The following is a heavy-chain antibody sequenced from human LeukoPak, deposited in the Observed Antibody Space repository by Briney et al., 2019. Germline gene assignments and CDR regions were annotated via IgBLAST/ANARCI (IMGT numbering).Heavy chain of an antibody. CDR2: IYYSGST. Sequence: SETLSLTCTVSGGSISSSSYYWGWIRQPPGKGLEWIGSIYYSGSTYYNPSLKSRVTISVDTSKNQFSLKLSSVTAADTAGYYCARHKWLVRGGFDYWGQGTLVTVSS. CDR3: ARHKWLVRGGFDY. J-gene: IGHJ4*02. V-gene: IGHV4-39*01. D-gene: IGHD6-19*01. CDR1: GGSISSSSYY.